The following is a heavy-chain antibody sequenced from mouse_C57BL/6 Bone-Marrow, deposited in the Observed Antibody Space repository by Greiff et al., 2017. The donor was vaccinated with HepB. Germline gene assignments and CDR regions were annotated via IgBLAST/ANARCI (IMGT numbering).Heavy chain of an antibody. V-gene: IGHV5-2*01. D-gene: IGHD4-1*02. CDR3: ATLLNWDGAY. CDR2: INSDGGST. Sequence: EVKLMESGGGLVQPGESLKLSCESSEYEFPSHDMSWVRKTPEKRLELVAAINSDGGSTYYPDTMERRFIISRDNTKKTLYLQMSSLRSEDTALYYCATLLNWDGAYWGQGTLVTVSA. J-gene: IGHJ3*01. CDR1: EYEFPSHD.